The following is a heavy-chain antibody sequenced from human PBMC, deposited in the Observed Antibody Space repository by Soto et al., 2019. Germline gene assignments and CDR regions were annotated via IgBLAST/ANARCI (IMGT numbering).Heavy chain of an antibody. CDR1: GYTFTSYS. D-gene: IGHD1-1*01. CDR2: INAGNGYT. CDR3: ARGEERDY. V-gene: IGHV1-3*01. Sequence: QVQLVQSGAEVKKPGASVKVSCKASGYTFTSYSIHWVRQAPGQGLEWMGWINAGNGYTKYSQRFQGRVTITTDTSASRAYMEFSSLISEVTAVYCCARGEERDYWCQGTRVSVSS. J-gene: IGHJ4*02.